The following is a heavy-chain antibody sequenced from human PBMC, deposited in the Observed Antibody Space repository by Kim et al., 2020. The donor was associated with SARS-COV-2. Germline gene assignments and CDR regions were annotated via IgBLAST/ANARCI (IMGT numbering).Heavy chain of an antibody. V-gene: IGHV4-31*02. CDR2: T. Sequence: TDYNPSLKSRGTISVDTSKNQFSLKLSSVTAADTAVYYCARILPPMVHDYWGQGTLVTVSS. CDR3: ARILPPMVHDY. D-gene: IGHD3-10*01. J-gene: IGHJ4*02.